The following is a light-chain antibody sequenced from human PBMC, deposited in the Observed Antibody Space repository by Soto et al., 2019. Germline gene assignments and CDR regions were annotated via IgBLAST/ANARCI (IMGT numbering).Light chain of an antibody. J-gene: IGLJ1*01. V-gene: IGLV1-44*01. CDR3: AACGDSLNALV. CDR2: SNN. Sequence: QSVLTQPPSASGTPGQRVTISCSGSSSNIGSNTVSWYQQVPGTAPNLLIYSNNQRPSGVPDRFSGSKSGTSASLATSGLQSEDEADYYCAACGDSLNALVFGTRTKATVL. CDR1: SSNIGSNT.